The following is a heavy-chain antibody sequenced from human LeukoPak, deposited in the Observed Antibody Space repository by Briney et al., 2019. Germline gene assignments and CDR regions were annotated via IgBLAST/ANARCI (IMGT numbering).Heavy chain of an antibody. V-gene: IGHV4-61*02. J-gene: IGHJ4*02. CDR2: ISTSGNT. D-gene: IGHD5-12*01. CDR3: TRDSSGYDWFYDY. Sequence: SETLSLTCTVSGGSINSGSYYWSWIRQPAGKELEWIGRISTSGNTNYNPSLKSRITMSVDTSKNQISLMLRSVTAADTAVYYCTRDSSGYDWFYDYWGQGTLVTVSS. CDR1: GGSINSGSYY.